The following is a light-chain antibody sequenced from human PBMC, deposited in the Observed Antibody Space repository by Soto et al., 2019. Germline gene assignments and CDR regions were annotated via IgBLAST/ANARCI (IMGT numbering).Light chain of an antibody. CDR1: QSVSSN. CDR2: GAS. CDR3: QQYNNWPPWT. J-gene: IGKJ1*01. Sequence: EIVMTQSPATLSVSPGERATLSCRASQSVSSNLAWYQQKSGQAPRLLIYGASTRATGIPAMFSGSGSGSEFTLTISSLQSEDFAVYYCQQYNNWPPWTFGQGTKVEIK. V-gene: IGKV3-15*01.